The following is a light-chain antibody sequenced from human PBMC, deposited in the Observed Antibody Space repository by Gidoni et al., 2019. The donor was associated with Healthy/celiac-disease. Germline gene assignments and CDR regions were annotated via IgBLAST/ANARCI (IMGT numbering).Light chain of an antibody. CDR3: QQGA. Sequence: EIVLTQSPGTLSLSPGERATLSCRASQSVSSTYLAWSQQKPGQAPRLLIYGASSRATGVPDRFCGSGSGTDFTLTISRLEPEDFAVYYGQQGAFGQGTKVEMK. J-gene: IGKJ1*01. V-gene: IGKV3-20*01. CDR1: QSVSSTY. CDR2: GAS.